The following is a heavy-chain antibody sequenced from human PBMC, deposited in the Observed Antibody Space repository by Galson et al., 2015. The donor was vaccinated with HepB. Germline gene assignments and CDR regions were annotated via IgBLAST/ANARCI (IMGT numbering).Heavy chain of an antibody. CDR3: ARDLDPNRYYNFFFDY. CDR1: GFTFSSYS. J-gene: IGHJ4*02. CDR2: ISSSSSYI. Sequence: SLRLSCAASGFTFSSYSMNWVRQAPGKGLEWVSSISSSSSYIYYADSVKGRFTISRDNAKNSLYLQMNSLRAEDTAVYYCARDLDPNRYYNFFFDYWGQGTLVTVSS. D-gene: IGHD3-10*01. V-gene: IGHV3-21*01.